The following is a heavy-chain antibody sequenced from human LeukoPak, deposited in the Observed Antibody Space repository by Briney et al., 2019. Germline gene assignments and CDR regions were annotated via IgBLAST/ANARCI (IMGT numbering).Heavy chain of an antibody. CDR2: ISSSSSTI. J-gene: IGHJ4*02. CDR3: ARDESYGSGSYYGH. V-gene: IGHV3-48*04. D-gene: IGHD3-10*01. Sequence: GGSLRLSCAASGFTFSSYSMNWVRQAPGKGLEWVSYISSSSSTIYYADSVKGRFTISRDNAKNSLYLQINSLRAEDTAVYYCARDESYGSGSYYGHWGQGTLVTVSS. CDR1: GFTFSSYS.